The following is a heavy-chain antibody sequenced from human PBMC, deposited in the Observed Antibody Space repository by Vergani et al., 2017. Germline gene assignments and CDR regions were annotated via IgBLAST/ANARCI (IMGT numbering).Heavy chain of an antibody. J-gene: IGHJ4*02. CDR1: GGTFSSSA. D-gene: IGHD7-27*01. Sequence: QIQLVQSGAEVKKPGASVKFSCKASGGTFSSSAIRWVRQVPGQGLAWMGRIIPILGIANYAQTFQGRVTITADKSTSTAYMELSSLRSEDTAVYYCASAPTTGDFGYWGQGTLVTVSS. CDR3: ASAPTTGDFGY. CDR2: IIPILGIA. V-gene: IGHV1-69*04.